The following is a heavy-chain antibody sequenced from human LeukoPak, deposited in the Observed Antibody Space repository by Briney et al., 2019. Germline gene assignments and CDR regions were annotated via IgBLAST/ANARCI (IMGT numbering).Heavy chain of an antibody. CDR2: ISAYNGNT. J-gene: IGHJ5*02. CDR1: GYTFTSYG. Sequence: GASVKVSCKASGYTFTSYGISWVRQAPGQGLEWMGWISAYNGNTNYAQKLQGRVTMTTDTSTSTAYMELRSLRSDDTAVYYCARGGPITMVQGVTRSPRWFDPWGQGTLVTVS. D-gene: IGHD3-10*01. CDR3: ARGGPITMVQGVTRSPRWFDP. V-gene: IGHV1-18*01.